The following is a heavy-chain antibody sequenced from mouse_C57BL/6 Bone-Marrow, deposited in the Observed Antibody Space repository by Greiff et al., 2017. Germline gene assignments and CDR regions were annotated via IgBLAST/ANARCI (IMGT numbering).Heavy chain of an antibody. CDR1: GFSFNTYA. CDR3: VSLTGVAY. D-gene: IGHD4-1*01. Sequence: EVKLEESGGGLVQPKGSLKLSCAASGFSFNTYAMNWVRQAPGKGLEWVARIRSKSNNYATYYADSVKDRFTISRDDSESMLYLQMNNLKTEDTAMYYCVSLTGVAYWGQGTLVTVSA. V-gene: IGHV10-1*01. CDR2: IRSKSNNYAT. J-gene: IGHJ3*01.